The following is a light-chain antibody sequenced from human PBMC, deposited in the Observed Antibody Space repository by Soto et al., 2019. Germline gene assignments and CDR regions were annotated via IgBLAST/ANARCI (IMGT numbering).Light chain of an antibody. J-gene: IGLJ1*01. CDR3: CSYAGSGTYV. CDR2: GDS. V-gene: IGLV2-23*01. Sequence: QSVLPQPASVAGSPGQSITISCAGTNSDVGIYNLVSWYQQHPGRAPKLRIYGDSKRPSGVSNRFSGSKSGNTASLTISGLQAEDEADYYCCSYAGSGTYVFGTGTKLTVL. CDR1: NSDVGIYNL.